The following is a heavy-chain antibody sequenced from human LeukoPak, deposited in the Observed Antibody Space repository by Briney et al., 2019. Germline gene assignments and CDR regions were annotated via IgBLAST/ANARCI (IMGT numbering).Heavy chain of an antibody. D-gene: IGHD3-16*02. J-gene: IGHJ4*02. CDR2: LYSGGTT. Sequence: GGSPRLSCAASGITVSSNYMSWVRQAPGKGLEWVSVLYSGGTTYYADSVKGRFTISRDNSKNTLYLQMNSLRADDTAVYYCARGVSGNYLDYWGQGTLVTVSS. V-gene: IGHV3-53*01. CDR1: GITVSSNY. CDR3: ARGVSGNYLDY.